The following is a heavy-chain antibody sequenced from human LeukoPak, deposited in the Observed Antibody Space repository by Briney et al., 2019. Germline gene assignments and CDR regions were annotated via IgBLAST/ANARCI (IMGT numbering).Heavy chain of an antibody. CDR3: ARVGYGSGSYHFDY. J-gene: IGHJ4*02. Sequence: PSETLSLTCTVSGGSISSYYWSWIRQPPGKGLEWIGYIYYSGSTNYNPSLKSRVTISVDTSKNQFSLKLSSVTAADTAVYYCARVGYGSGSYHFDYWGQGTLVTVSS. CDR1: GGSISSYY. CDR2: IYYSGST. V-gene: IGHV4-59*01. D-gene: IGHD3-10*01.